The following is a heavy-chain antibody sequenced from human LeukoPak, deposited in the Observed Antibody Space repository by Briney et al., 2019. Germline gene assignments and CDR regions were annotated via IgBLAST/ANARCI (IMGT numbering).Heavy chain of an antibody. D-gene: IGHD3-22*01. Sequence: GGSLRLSCAASGFTFSSYAMTWVRQAPGEGLEWVSAFSGCGGNTYYADSVKGRFTISRDNSKHTLYLQMNSLRAEDTAVYYCAKDRATYYYDSSGLYYFDYWGQGTLVTVSS. CDR3: AKDRATYYYDSSGLYYFDY. J-gene: IGHJ4*02. V-gene: IGHV3-23*01. CDR2: FSGCGGNT. CDR1: GFTFSSYA.